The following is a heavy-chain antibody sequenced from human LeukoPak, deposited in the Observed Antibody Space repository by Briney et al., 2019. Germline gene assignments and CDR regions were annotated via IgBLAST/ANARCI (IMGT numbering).Heavy chain of an antibody. V-gene: IGHV3-23*01. CDR3: AKGGAYVVEGPRGY. D-gene: IGHD3-16*01. CDR2: ISDSGSST. CDR1: GFTFSSYA. Sequence: PGGSLRLSCAASGFTFSSYAMSWVRQAPGKGLEWVSGISDSGSSTYYPDSVKGRFTISRDNSRNTLYLQMNSLRAEDTAVYYCAKGGAYVVEGPRGYWGQGTLVTVSS. J-gene: IGHJ4*02.